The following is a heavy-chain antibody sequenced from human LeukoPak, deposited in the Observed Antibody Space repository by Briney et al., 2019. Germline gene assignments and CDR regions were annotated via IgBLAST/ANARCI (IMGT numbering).Heavy chain of an antibody. J-gene: IGHJ6*03. CDR1: GFTFSSYS. D-gene: IGHD2-15*01. V-gene: IGHV3-48*01. Sequence: GGSLRLSCAASGFTFSSYSMNWVRQAPGKGLEWVSYISSSSSTIYYADSVKGRFTISRDNAKNSLYLQMNSLRAEDTAVYYCARVGRDKLRGYYYYMDVWGKGTMVTVSS. CDR3: ARVGRDKLRGYYYYMDV. CDR2: ISSSSSTI.